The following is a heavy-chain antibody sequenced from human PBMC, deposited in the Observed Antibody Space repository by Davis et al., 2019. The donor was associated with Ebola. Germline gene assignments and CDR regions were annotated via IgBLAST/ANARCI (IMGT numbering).Heavy chain of an antibody. Sequence: ASVKVSCKASGYTFTNYGFSWVRQAPGQGLEWMGWISAYNGNTKYAQKLQGRVTLTTDTSTTTAYMELRSLRSDDTAVYYCARNPLVAAPPDYSYHYYMDVWGEGTTVTVSS. V-gene: IGHV1-18*01. CDR1: GYTFTNYG. D-gene: IGHD5-12*01. CDR2: ISAYNGNT. CDR3: ARNPLVAAPPDYSYHYYMDV. J-gene: IGHJ6*03.